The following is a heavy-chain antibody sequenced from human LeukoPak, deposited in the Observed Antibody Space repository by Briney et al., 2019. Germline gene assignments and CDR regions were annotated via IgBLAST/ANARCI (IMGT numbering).Heavy chain of an antibody. CDR2: INPNSGGT. Sequence: ASVKLSCKASGYTFTGYYMHWVRQAPGQGLEWMGWINPNSGGTNYAQKFQGRVTMTRDTSISTAYMELSSLRSEDTAVYYCARAYSSSWYLPYYYYYYMDVWGKGTTVTVSS. J-gene: IGHJ6*03. D-gene: IGHD6-13*01. V-gene: IGHV1-2*02. CDR1: GYTFTGYY. CDR3: ARAYSSSWYLPYYYYYYMDV.